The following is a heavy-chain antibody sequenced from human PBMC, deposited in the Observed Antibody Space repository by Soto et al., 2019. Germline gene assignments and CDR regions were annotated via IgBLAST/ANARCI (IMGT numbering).Heavy chain of an antibody. CDR2: ISGSGGST. D-gene: IGHD3-22*01. J-gene: IGHJ4*02. V-gene: IGHV3-23*01. Sequence: PGGSLRPSSAASGFTFSSYSMNWVRQARGKGLERVSAISGSGGSTYYADSVKGRFTISRDNSKNTLYLQMNSLRAEDTAVYYCAKGTLYYYDSSGSPGYFDYWGQGTLVTVSS. CDR3: AKGTLYYYDSSGSPGYFDY. CDR1: GFTFSSYS.